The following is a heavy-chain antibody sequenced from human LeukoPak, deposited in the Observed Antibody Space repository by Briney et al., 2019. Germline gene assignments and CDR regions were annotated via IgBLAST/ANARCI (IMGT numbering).Heavy chain of an antibody. CDR3: ARDSGYCSGGSCYSFDY. V-gene: IGHV3-48*03. CDR2: ISSSGSTI. J-gene: IGHJ4*02. Sequence: PGGSPRLSCAASGFTFSSYEMNWVRQAPGKGLEWVSYISSSGSTIYYADSVKGRFTISRDNAKNSLYLQMNSLRAEDTAVYYCARDSGYCSGGSCYSFDYWGQGTLVTVSS. CDR1: GFTFSSYE. D-gene: IGHD2-15*01.